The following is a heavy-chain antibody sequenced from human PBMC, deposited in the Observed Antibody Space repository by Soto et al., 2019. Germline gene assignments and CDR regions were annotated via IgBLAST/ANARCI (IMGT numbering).Heavy chain of an antibody. V-gene: IGHV3-13*04. Sequence: GGSLRLSCAASGFTFSSYDMHWVRQATGKGLEWVSAIGTAGDTYYPGSVKGRFTISRENAKNSLYLQMNSLRAGDTAVYYCARGMVRGVSRVFDWGQGTLVTVSS. D-gene: IGHD3-10*01. CDR3: ARGMVRGVSRVFD. CDR2: IGTAGDT. CDR1: GFTFSSYD. J-gene: IGHJ4*02.